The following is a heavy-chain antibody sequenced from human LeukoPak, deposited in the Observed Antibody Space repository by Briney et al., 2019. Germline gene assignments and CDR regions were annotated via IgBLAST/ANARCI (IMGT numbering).Heavy chain of an antibody. J-gene: IGHJ6*04. CDR2: ISGSGGST. V-gene: IGHV3-23*01. CDR3: AKGSTRGYYYYYGMDV. D-gene: IGHD2-2*01. CDR1: GFTFSSYA. Sequence: GGSVRLSCAASGFTFSSYAMSWVRQAPGKGLEWVSAISGSGGSTYYADSVKGRFTISRDNSKNTLYLQMNSLRAEDTAVYYCAKGSTRGYYYYYGMDVWGKGTTVTVSS.